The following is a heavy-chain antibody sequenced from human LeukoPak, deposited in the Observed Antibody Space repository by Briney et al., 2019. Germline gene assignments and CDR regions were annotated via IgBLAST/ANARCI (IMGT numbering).Heavy chain of an antibody. CDR3: MVRGVIVNGNNFDP. V-gene: IGHV1-2*02. Sequence: GASVKVSCKASGYTFTGYYMHWVRQAPGQGLEWMGWINPNSGGTNYAQKFQGRVTMTRDTSISTAYMELSRLSSDDTAVYYCMVRGVIVNGNNFDPWGQGTLVTVSS. J-gene: IGHJ5*02. CDR1: GYTFTGYY. D-gene: IGHD3-10*01. CDR2: INPNSGGT.